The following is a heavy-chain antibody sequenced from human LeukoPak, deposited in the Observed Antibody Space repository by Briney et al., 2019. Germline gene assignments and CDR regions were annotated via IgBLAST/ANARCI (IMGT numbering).Heavy chain of an antibody. V-gene: IGHV1-2*02. CDR1: GYTFTGYY. CDR3: ARDPIDVSGSYNYFDY. CDR2: INPNSGGT. D-gene: IGHD1-26*01. J-gene: IGHJ4*02. Sequence: GASVKVSCKASGYTFTGYYMHWVRQAPGQGLEWMGWINPNSGGTNDAQKFQVRVTMTRDTSISTAYMELSKLRSDDTAVYYCARDPIDVSGSYNYFDYWGQGTLVTVSS.